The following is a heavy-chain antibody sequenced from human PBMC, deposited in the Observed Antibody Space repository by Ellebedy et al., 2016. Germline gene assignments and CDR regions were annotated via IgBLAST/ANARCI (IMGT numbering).Heavy chain of an antibody. CDR1: GFAFRNFF. V-gene: IGHV3-23*01. CDR3: RRGHYFHY. Sequence: GGSLRLXXVASGFAFRNFFMTWVRQAPGGGLEWVSTISGGGYIRVSADSVKGRFTISRDNSKNTLYLQMDNLRVEDTAVYYCRRGHYFHYWGQGTLVTVSS. CDR2: ISGGGYIR. J-gene: IGHJ4*02.